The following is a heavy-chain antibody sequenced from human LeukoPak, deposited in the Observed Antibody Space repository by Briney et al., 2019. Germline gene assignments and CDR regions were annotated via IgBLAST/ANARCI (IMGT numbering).Heavy chain of an antibody. J-gene: IGHJ6*02. Sequence: PGGSLRLSCAASGFTFNNYAMNWVRQAPGKGLEWVSAISGSGGSTYYADSVKGRFTISRDNSKNTLYLQMNSLRAEDSAVYYCAKAPNRWYYYGMDVWGQGTTVTVSS. D-gene: IGHD4-23*01. CDR1: GFTFNNYA. V-gene: IGHV3-23*01. CDR3: AKAPNRWYYYGMDV. CDR2: ISGSGGST.